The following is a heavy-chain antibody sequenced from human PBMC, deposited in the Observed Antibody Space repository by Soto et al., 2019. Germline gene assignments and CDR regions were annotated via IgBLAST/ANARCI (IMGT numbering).Heavy chain of an antibody. J-gene: IGHJ4*02. V-gene: IGHV4-4*07. D-gene: IGHD6-19*01. CDR2: IYTSGST. Sequence: QVQLQESGPGLVKPSETLSLTCTVSGGSISSYYWSWIRQPAGKGLEWIGRIYTSGSTNYNPSLKSRVTMSVDTSKNQFSLKLSSVTAADTAVYYCARVRTKGQWLVFDYWGQGTLVTVSS. CDR1: GGSISSYY. CDR3: ARVRTKGQWLVFDY.